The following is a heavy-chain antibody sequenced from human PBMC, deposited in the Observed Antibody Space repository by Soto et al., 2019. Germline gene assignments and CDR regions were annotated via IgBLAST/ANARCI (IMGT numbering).Heavy chain of an antibody. D-gene: IGHD3-22*01. Sequence: QVQLQESGPGLVKPSQTLSLTCTVSGGSISSGGYYWSWIRQHPGKGLEWIGYIYYSGSTYYNPSLKSRVTISVDKSKNQFSMKLSSVTAADTAVYYCARTSYDSSGTAADPWGQGTLVTVSS. CDR2: IYYSGST. V-gene: IGHV4-31*03. CDR1: GGSISSGGYY. J-gene: IGHJ5*02. CDR3: ARTSYDSSGTAADP.